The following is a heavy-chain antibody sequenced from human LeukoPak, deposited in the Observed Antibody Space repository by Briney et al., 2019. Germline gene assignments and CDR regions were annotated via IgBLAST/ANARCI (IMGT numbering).Heavy chain of an antibody. Sequence: SQTLSVTCGISGDSVSTINGAWNWVRQSPSRGLEWLGRTYYRSKWYYDYAVSVQGRITINPDTSKNQFSLQLSSVTPEDTAVYYCARDEGSTGWHTFDIWGQGTLITVSS. V-gene: IGHV6-1*01. CDR1: GDSVSTINGA. D-gene: IGHD2-8*02. J-gene: IGHJ4*02. CDR2: TYYRSKWYY. CDR3: ARDEGSTGWHTFDI.